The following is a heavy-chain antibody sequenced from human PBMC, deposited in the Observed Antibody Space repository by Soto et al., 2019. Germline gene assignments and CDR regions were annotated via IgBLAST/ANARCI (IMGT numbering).Heavy chain of an antibody. J-gene: IGHJ3*01. CDR1: GASVINDY. CDR2: VYDSGST. CDR3: VRQVGATGSYSYAV. V-gene: IGHV4-59*02. D-gene: IGHD1-26*01. Sequence: SETLSLTCTVTGASVINDYWNCIRQPPGKGLEWIGFVYDSGSTSYNSSLKSRLTISVDTSKNQFSLKLSSVTAADTAIYYCVRQVGATGSYSYAVWGQGTMVT.